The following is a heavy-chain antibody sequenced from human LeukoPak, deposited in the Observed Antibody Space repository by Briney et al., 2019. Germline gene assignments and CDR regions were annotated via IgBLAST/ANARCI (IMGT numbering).Heavy chain of an antibody. J-gene: IGHJ4*02. V-gene: IGHV4-59*01. D-gene: IGHD1-26*01. CDR2: VYDSGST. Sequence: SSETLSLTCTVSGGSISNYYWRWIRQPPGKGLEWIGYVYDSGSTNYNPSLKSRVTISADTSKNQFSITVSSVTDADTAVYYCARELSQSVGATPYFDYWGQGTLVTVSS. CDR3: ARELSQSVGATPYFDY. CDR1: GGSISNYY.